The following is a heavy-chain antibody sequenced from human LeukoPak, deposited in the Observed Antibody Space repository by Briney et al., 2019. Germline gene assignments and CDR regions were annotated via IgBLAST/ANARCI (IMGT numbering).Heavy chain of an antibody. CDR3: ARRAGGYSHPYDY. Sequence: GGSLRLSCTVSGFTVSGNYMSWIRQGPGKGLEWVSLIYSDDTTLYADSVKGRFTISRDISKNTLYLQMSSLRAEDTAVYYCARRAGGYSHPYDYWGQGVLVTVSS. J-gene: IGHJ4*02. D-gene: IGHD4-23*01. CDR2: IYSDDTT. V-gene: IGHV3-53*01. CDR1: GFTVSGNY.